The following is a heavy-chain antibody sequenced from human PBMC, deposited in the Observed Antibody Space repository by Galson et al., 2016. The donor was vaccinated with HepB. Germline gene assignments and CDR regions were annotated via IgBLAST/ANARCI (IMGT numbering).Heavy chain of an antibody. CDR1: GFVFSNYG. D-gene: IGHD2-15*01. CDR2: LSYNGLNQ. J-gene: IGHJ5*02. V-gene: IGHV3-30*18. CDR3: TKQVAEGGLGDT. Sequence: SLRLSCAASGFVFSNYGMHWVRQAPGKGLEWVAGLSYNGLNQHYPDSLMGRFTVSRDKSKSIMYLQMDSLRPYDTAVYYCTKQVAEGGLGDTWGQGTVVTVSS.